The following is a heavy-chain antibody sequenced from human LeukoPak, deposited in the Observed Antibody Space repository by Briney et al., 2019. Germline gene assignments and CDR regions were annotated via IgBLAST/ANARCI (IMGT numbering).Heavy chain of an antibody. D-gene: IGHD5-18*01. V-gene: IGHV3-30*18. CDR2: ISYDGSNK. CDR3: ANLYSYGSLFDY. Sequence: GGSLRLSCAASGFTFSSYGMPWVRQAPGKGLEWVAVISYDGSNKYYADSVKGRFTISRDNSKNTLYLQMNSLRAEDTAVYYCANLYSYGSLFDYWGQGTLVTVSS. J-gene: IGHJ4*02. CDR1: GFTFSSYG.